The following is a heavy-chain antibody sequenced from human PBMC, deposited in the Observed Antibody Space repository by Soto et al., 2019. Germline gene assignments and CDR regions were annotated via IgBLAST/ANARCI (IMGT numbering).Heavy chain of an antibody. CDR3: ATSSYYDSSGYYRRHYYYYMDV. V-gene: IGHV4-59*01. D-gene: IGHD3-22*01. CDR2: IYYSGST. CDR1: GGSISSYY. J-gene: IGHJ6*03. Sequence: SETLSLTCTVSGGSISSYYWSWIRQPPGKGLEWIGYIYYSGSTNYNPSLKSRVTISVDTSKNQFSLKLSSVTAADTAVYYCATSSYYDSSGYYRRHYYYYMDVWGKGTTVTVSS.